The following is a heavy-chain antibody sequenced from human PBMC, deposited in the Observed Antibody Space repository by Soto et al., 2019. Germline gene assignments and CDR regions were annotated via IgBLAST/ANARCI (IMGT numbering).Heavy chain of an antibody. J-gene: IGHJ4*02. CDR2: ISGSGGST. Sequence: GGSLRLSCAASGFTFSSYAMSWVRQAPGKGLEWVSAISGSGGSTYYADSVKGRFTISRDNSKNTLYLQMNSLRAEDTVVYYCAASVLLWFGEPLGWGQGTLVTVSS. CDR3: AASVLLWFGEPLG. D-gene: IGHD3-10*01. CDR1: GFTFSSYA. V-gene: IGHV3-23*01.